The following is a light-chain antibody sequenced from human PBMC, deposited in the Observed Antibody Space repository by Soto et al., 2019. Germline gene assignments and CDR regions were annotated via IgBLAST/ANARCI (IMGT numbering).Light chain of an antibody. J-gene: IGLJ2*01. CDR3: QSADSSGTYVV. Sequence: SYELTQPPSVSVSPGQTARITCSGDALPNQYAYWYQQKPGQAPVVVIYKDIERPSGIPERFSGSTSGTTVTLTISGVQAEDEADYYCQSADSSGTYVVFGGGTKLTVL. CDR2: KDI. CDR1: ALPNQY. V-gene: IGLV3-25*03.